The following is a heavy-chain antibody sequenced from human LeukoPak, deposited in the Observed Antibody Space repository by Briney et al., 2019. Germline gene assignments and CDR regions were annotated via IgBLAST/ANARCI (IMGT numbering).Heavy chain of an antibody. J-gene: IGHJ4*02. D-gene: IGHD5-12*01. CDR3: ARGPSGYNNT. CDR2: IYSGGST. CDR1: EFSVGINY. Sequence: SGGSLRLSCAPSEFSVGINYMTWVRQAPGKGLEWVSLIYSGGSTYHADSVKGGVTISRDNSKNTLYLQMNSLRAEDTAVYYCARGPSGYNNTGGQGTLVTVSS. V-gene: IGHV3-66*01.